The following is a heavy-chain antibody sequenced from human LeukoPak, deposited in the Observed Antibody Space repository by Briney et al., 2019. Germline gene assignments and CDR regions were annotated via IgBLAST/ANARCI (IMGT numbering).Heavy chain of an antibody. Sequence: GGSLRLSCAASGFTLSTYWMRWVRQAPGKGLVWVSRINSEGSSTTYADSVKGRFTISRDNAKNILYLQMNSLRAEDTAVYHCARDPAPQGWFDSWGQGTLVTVS. CDR2: INSEGSST. CDR1: GFTLSTYW. CDR3: ARDPAPQGWFDS. V-gene: IGHV3-74*01. J-gene: IGHJ5*01.